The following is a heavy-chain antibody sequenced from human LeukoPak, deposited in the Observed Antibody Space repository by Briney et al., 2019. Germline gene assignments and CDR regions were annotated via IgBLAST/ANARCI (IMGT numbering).Heavy chain of an antibody. V-gene: IGHV4-34*01. Sequence: PSETLSLTCAVYGGSFSGYYWSWIRQPPGKGLEWIGTIYYSATTYCNPSLKSRVTISVDTSKNQFSLKLSSVTAADTAVYYCASRPQRGYSYGPFDYWGQGTLVTVSS. D-gene: IGHD5-18*01. J-gene: IGHJ4*02. CDR1: GGSFSGYY. CDR3: ASRPQRGYSYGPFDY. CDR2: IYYSATT.